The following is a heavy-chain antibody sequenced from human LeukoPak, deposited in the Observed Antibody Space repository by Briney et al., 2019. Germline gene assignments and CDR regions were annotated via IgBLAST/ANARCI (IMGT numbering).Heavy chain of an antibody. V-gene: IGHV3-30*18. CDR2: ISNDGSKK. CDR3: AKDRYSYAFGYSDS. J-gene: IGHJ4*02. D-gene: IGHD5-18*01. Sequence: GRSLRLSCAASGFTFSSYGMHWVRQAPGKGLDWVAVISNDGSKKYYADSVKGRFTISRDNSKNTLSLQVSSLRAEDTAVYYCAKDRYSYAFGYSDSWGQGTLVTVSS. CDR1: GFTFSSYG.